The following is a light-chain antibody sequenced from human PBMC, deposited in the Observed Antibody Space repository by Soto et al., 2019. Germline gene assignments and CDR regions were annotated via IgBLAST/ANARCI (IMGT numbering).Light chain of an antibody. V-gene: IGLV2-14*01. J-gene: IGLJ1*01. CDR1: SSDVGGYNY. CDR2: DVS. CDR3: NSYTTSNTRQIV. Sequence: QSVLTQPASVSVSPGQSITISCTGTSSDVGGYNYVSWYQQHPGKAPKFMTYDVSNRPSGVSTRFSGSKSGNTASLTISGLQAEDEADYYCNSYTTSNTRQIVFGTGTKVTVL.